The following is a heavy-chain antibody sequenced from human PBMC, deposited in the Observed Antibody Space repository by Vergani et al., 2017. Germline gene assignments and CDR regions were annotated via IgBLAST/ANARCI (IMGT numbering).Heavy chain of an antibody. CDR3: ARAGAPGKRLWFGGRWVDY. V-gene: IGHV4-34*01. CDR1: GGSFSGYY. D-gene: IGHD3-10*01. J-gene: IGHJ4*02. Sequence: QAQLQESGPGLVKPSETLSLSCAVYGGSFSGYYWSWIRQPPGKGLEWIGEINHSGSTNYNPSLKSRVTISVDTSKNQFSLKLSSVTAADTAVYYCARAGAPGKRLWFGGRWVDYWGQGTLVTVSS. CDR2: INHSGST.